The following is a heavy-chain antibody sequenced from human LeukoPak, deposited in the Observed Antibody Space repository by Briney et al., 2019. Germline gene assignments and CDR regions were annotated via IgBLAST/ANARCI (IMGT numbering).Heavy chain of an antibody. V-gene: IGHV1-2*02. Sequence: GASVKVSCKASGYTFTGSYMHWVRQAPGQGLEWMGWINPNSGGTNYAQKFQGRVTMTRDTSISTAYMELSRLRSDDTAVYYCARDLRVAVADAPGNYWGQGTLVTVSS. CDR2: INPNSGGT. J-gene: IGHJ4*02. D-gene: IGHD6-19*01. CDR3: ARDLRVAVADAPGNY. CDR1: GYTFTGSY.